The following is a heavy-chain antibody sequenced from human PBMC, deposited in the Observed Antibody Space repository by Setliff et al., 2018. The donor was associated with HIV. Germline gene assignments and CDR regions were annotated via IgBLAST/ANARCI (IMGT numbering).Heavy chain of an antibody. D-gene: IGHD3-10*01. CDR2: IYYSGST. J-gene: IGHJ4*02. CDR1: GGSIVRYY. V-gene: IGHV4-59*08. CDR3: ARQGLTMNPGVPAPILYFFDY. Sequence: PSETLSLTCTVSGGSIVRYYWTWIRQPPGKGLEWIGYIYYSGSTNYNPSLKSRVTFSADTSKNQFSLNLNSVTATDTAVYFCARQGLTMNPGVPAPILYFFDYWGQGILVTVSS.